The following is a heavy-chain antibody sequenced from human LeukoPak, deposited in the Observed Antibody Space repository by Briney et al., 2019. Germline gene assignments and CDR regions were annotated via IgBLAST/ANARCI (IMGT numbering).Heavy chain of an antibody. Sequence: GGSLRLSCAASGFTFSSYWMSWVRQAPGKGLEWVANIKQDGSEKYYVDSVKGRFTISRDNAKNSLYLQMNSLRAEDTAVHYCARLSGYYHPSFDYWGQGTLVTVSS. V-gene: IGHV3-7*01. D-gene: IGHD3-22*01. J-gene: IGHJ4*02. CDR2: IKQDGSEK. CDR1: GFTFSSYW. CDR3: ARLSGYYHPSFDY.